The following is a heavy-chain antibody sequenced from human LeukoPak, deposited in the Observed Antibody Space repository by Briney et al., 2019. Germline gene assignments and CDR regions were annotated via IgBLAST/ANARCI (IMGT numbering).Heavy chain of an antibody. CDR2: IRGFDSIT. J-gene: IGHJ4*02. V-gene: IGHV3-23*01. CDR1: GFTFSNYA. Sequence: GGSLRLSCAASGFTFSNYAMSWVRQAPGKGLEWVSSIRGFDSITYYADSVKGRFTISRDISGNTLYLQMNSLRAEDTAVYYCVKTRGDNFLDYWGQGTLVTVSS. D-gene: IGHD1-1*01. CDR3: VKTRGDNFLDY.